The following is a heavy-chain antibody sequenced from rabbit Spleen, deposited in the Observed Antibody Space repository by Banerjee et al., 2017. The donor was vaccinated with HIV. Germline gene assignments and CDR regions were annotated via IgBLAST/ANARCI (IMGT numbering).Heavy chain of an antibody. D-gene: IGHD6-1*01. V-gene: IGHV1S45*01. CDR1: GFDFSNSYY. J-gene: IGHJ4*01. CDR2: IYAGSSGST. CDR3: VRDRGIDYTYGYAGHTFASPFNL. Sequence: QEQLVESGGGLVQPEGSLTLTCKAAGFDFSNSYYMCWVRQAPGKGLECIACIYAGSSGSTYYASWAKGRFTISKTSSTTVTLQMTALTAADTATYFCVRDRGIDYTYGYAGHTFASPFNLWGPGTLVTVS.